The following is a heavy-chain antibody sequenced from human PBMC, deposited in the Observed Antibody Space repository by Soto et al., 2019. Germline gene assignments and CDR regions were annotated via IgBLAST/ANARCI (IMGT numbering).Heavy chain of an antibody. CDR1: GYTFTRYG. V-gene: IGHV1-18*01. J-gene: IGHJ6*02. D-gene: IGHD2-8*01. Sequence: ASVKVSCKASGYTFTRYGISWVRQAPGQGLEWMGWISGYNGDTKYAQKFQGRVTMTVDTSSTTAYMELRSLTSDDSAVYYCAKNGQPPYYYYGMDVWGQGTTVTVSS. CDR3: AKNGQPPYYYYGMDV. CDR2: ISGYNGDT.